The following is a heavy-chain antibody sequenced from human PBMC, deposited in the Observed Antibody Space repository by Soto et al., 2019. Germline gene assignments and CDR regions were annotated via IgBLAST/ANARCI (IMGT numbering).Heavy chain of an antibody. CDR1: GGTFSSYT. V-gene: IGHV1-69*04. D-gene: IGHD2-2*01. CDR3: ARDAEYCSSTSCSLDY. Sequence: GASVKVSCKASGGTFSSYTISWVRQAPGQGLEWMGRIIPILGIANYAQKFQGRVTITADKSTSTAYMELSSLRSEDTAVYYCARDAEYCSSTSCSLDYWGQGTLVTVSS. J-gene: IGHJ4*02. CDR2: IIPILGIA.